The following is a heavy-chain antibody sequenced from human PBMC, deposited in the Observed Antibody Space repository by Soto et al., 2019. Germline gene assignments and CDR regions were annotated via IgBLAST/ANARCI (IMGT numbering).Heavy chain of an antibody. Sequence: SETLSLTCTVSGASISVHSYYWTWIRQPPGKGLEWIGSSYYSGTTYFNPSLKSRATISVDTSKNQFSLRLTSVTAADTAIYYCTRRYHWTPNYFDHWGPGALVTVSS. D-gene: IGHD3-9*01. CDR2: SYYSGTT. CDR3: TRRYHWTPNYFDH. J-gene: IGHJ4*02. V-gene: IGHV4-39*01. CDR1: GASISVHSYY.